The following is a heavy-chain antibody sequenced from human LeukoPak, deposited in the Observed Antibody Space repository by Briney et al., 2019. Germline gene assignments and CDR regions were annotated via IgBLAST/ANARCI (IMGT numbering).Heavy chain of an antibody. Sequence: GASVKVSCKASGYTFTGQYMHWVRQAPGQGLEWMGWINPNSGGTNYAQKFQGRVTMTRDTSISTAYMELSRLRSDDTAVYYCARDSLRSYYFDYWGQGTLVTVSS. CDR3: ARDSLRSYYFDY. V-gene: IGHV1-2*02. CDR2: INPNSGGT. D-gene: IGHD4-17*01. J-gene: IGHJ4*02. CDR1: GYTFTGQY.